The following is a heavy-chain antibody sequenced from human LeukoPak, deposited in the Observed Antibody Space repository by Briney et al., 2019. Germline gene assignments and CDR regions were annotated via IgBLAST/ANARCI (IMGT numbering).Heavy chain of an antibody. J-gene: IGHJ4*02. CDR1: GYRFTDYY. CDR3: SRGRADGYSGYDFGDY. D-gene: IGHD5-12*01. CDR2: INPNSGGT. V-gene: IGHV1-2*02. Sequence: GASVKVSCKASGYRFTDYYLHWVRQAPGQGLEWMGWINPNSGGTDYAQKFQGRVTMARDTSISTAYMELSSLTSDDTAVYYCSRGRADGYSGYDFGDYWGQGTLVTVSS.